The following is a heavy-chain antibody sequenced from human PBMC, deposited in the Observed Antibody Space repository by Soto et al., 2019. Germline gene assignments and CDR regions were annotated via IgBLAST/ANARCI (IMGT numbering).Heavy chain of an antibody. CDR1: GFTVSSNY. CDR3: ASSLRYLKGYYYGMDV. V-gene: IGHV3-53*01. Sequence: GVLRLSCAASGFTVSSNYMSWVRQAPGKGLEWVSVIYSGGSTYYADSVKGRFTISRDNSKNTLYLQMNSLRAEDTAVYYCASSLRYLKGYYYGMDVWGQGTTVTVSS. CDR2: IYSGGST. D-gene: IGHD3-9*01. J-gene: IGHJ6*02.